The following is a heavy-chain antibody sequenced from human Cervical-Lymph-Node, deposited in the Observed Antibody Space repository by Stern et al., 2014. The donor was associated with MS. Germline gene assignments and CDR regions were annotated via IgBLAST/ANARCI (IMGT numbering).Heavy chain of an antibody. J-gene: IGHJ2*01. CDR3: ARGLKEGNLAHWYFDL. V-gene: IGHV1-2*06. CDR2: LNPNSGAT. Sequence: VQLVQSGAEMKKPGTSVKVSCKASGYTFTGYYMHWVRQAPGQGLEWMGRLNPNSGATNYAQKFQGRVSMTRDTSIITAYMELSSLIYDDTAVYFCARGLKEGNLAHWYFDLWGPGTLVSVS. D-gene: IGHD3-10*01. CDR1: GYTFTGYY.